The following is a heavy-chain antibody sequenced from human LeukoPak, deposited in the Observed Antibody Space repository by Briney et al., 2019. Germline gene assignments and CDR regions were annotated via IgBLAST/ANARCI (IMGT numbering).Heavy chain of an antibody. Sequence: SETLLLTFSVYGESFSGYYWSWIRQTPGKGVEGIGEIHHSGSTNYNPSLKSRVNISVDTSKNQLSLKLSSVTAADTAVYYCARGKVVRGVLRGYYYYGMDVWGQGTTVTVSS. V-gene: IGHV4-34*01. J-gene: IGHJ6*02. D-gene: IGHD3-10*01. CDR3: ARGKVVRGVLRGYYYYGMDV. CDR2: IHHSGST. CDR1: GESFSGYY.